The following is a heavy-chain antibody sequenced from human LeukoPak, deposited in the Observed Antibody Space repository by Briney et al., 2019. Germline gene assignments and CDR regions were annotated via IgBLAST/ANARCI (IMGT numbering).Heavy chain of an antibody. Sequence: GGSLRLSCAASGFTFSSFWMHWVRQAPGKGLVWVSRINSDGSSTTYADSVKGRFTISRDNAKNTLYLQMNSLRAEDTAVYYCAKRKGDSSAQDFDYWGQGTLVTVSS. CDR3: AKRKGDSSAQDFDY. CDR1: GFTFSSFW. V-gene: IGHV3-74*01. J-gene: IGHJ4*02. CDR2: INSDGSST. D-gene: IGHD3-22*01.